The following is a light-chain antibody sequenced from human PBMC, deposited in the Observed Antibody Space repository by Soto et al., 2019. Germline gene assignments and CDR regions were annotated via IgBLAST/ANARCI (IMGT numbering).Light chain of an antibody. V-gene: IGKV1-33*01. CDR3: QQEDNLPLT. CDR2: DAS. Sequence: DIQMTQSPSSLSASVGDRVTITCQASQDIANYLNWYQQKAGRAPKFLIYDASNLETGVPSRFSGSGSGIDFTLTSSSLQPEDMATDYCQQEDNLPLTFGGGTKVEIK. J-gene: IGKJ4*02. CDR1: QDIANY.